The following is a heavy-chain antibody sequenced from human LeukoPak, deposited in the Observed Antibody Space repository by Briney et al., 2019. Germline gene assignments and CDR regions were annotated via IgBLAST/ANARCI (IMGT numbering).Heavy chain of an antibody. J-gene: IGHJ6*03. CDR1: GGSFSGYY. V-gene: IGHV4-34*01. CDR3: ARGDSNSFEYLYYMDV. D-gene: IGHD4-11*01. Sequence: SETLSLTCAVYGGSFSGYYWSWIRQSPGKGLGWIGEINHTGTTNSNPSLGSRLTLSVDSSKNQFSLKLTSVTAADTGVYYCARGDSNSFEYLYYMDVWGKGTTVTVSS. CDR2: INHTGTT.